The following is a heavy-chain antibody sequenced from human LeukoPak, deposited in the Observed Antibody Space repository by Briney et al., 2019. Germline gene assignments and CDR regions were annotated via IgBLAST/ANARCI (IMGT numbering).Heavy chain of an antibody. CDR3: ARVGYCSTTTCYLDY. J-gene: IGHJ4*02. V-gene: IGHV3-7*01. CDR1: GFTFSNYW. CDR2: IKQDGSHK. D-gene: IGHD2-2*01. Sequence: PGGSLRLSCAASGFTFSNYWMSWVRQAPGKGLEWVANIKQDGSHKYHVDSVKGRFTISRDNAKSSLYLQMNSLRAEDTAVYYCARVGYCSTTTCYLDYWGQGTLVTVSS.